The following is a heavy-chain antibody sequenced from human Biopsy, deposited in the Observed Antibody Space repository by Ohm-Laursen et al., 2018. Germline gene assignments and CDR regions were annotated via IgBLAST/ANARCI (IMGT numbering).Heavy chain of an antibody. Sequence: SLRLSCAASGFTFSSYGMHWVRQAPGKGLEWVAVIWYDGSNKYYADSVKGRFTISRDNSKNTLYLQMNSLRAEDTAVYYCASEMMSEAGGFDYWGQGTLVTVSS. J-gene: IGHJ4*02. CDR2: IWYDGSNK. CDR3: ASEMMSEAGGFDY. CDR1: GFTFSSYG. D-gene: IGHD3-10*01. V-gene: IGHV3-33*01.